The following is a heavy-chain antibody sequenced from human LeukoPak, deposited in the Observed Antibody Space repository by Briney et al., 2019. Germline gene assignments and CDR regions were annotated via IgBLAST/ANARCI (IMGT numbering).Heavy chain of an antibody. CDR2: INHSGST. CDR1: GGSFSGYY. CDR3: ARGRYYFDY. J-gene: IGHJ4*02. V-gene: IGHV4-34*01. Sequence: SETLSLTCAVYGGSFSGYYWSWIRQPPEKGLEWIGEINHSGSTNYNPSLKSRVTMSVDTSKNQFSLKLSSVTAADTAVYYCARGRYYFDYWGQGTLVTVSS.